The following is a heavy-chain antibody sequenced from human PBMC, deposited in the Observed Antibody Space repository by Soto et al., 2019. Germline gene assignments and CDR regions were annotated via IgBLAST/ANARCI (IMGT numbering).Heavy chain of an antibody. CDR3: ARGQPPTPGDILTGYYPDY. Sequence: QVQLQQWGAGLLKPSETLSLTCAVYGGSFSGYYWSWISQPTGKGLEWIGEINHSGSTNYNPSLKSRVPLSVDTSKNQFSPKLSSGTAADTAVYYCARGQPPTPGDILTGYYPDYWGQGTLVTVYS. CDR2: INHSGST. J-gene: IGHJ4*02. D-gene: IGHD3-9*01. V-gene: IGHV4-34*01. CDR1: GGSFSGYY.